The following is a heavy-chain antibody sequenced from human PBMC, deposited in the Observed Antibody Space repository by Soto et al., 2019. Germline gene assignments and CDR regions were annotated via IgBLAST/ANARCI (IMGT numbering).Heavy chain of an antibody. D-gene: IGHD6-19*01. J-gene: IGHJ4*02. CDR1: GFTFSSYS. CDR2: ISSSSSTI. V-gene: IGHV3-48*01. CDR3: ARDLEGSGWYFDY. Sequence: EVQLVESGGGLVQPGGSLRLSCAASGFTFSSYSMNWVRQAPGKGLEWVSYISSSSSTIYYADSVKGRFTISRDNAKNSLYLQMNSLRAEDTAVYYCARDLEGSGWYFDYWGQGTLVTVSS.